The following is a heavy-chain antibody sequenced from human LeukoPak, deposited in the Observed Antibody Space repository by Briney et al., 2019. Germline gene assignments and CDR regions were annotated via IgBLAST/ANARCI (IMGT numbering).Heavy chain of an antibody. J-gene: IGHJ4*02. CDR3: ASFPPMGRSGRGVDY. D-gene: IGHD3-3*01. V-gene: IGHV4-38-2*02. CDR2: IYHSGST. CDR1: GYSISSGYY. Sequence: SETLSLTCTVSGYSISSGYYWGWIRQPPGKGLEWIGSIYHSGSTYYNPSLKSRVTISVDTSKNQLSLKLNSLTAADTAVYYCASFPPMGRSGRGVDYWGQGTLVTVSS.